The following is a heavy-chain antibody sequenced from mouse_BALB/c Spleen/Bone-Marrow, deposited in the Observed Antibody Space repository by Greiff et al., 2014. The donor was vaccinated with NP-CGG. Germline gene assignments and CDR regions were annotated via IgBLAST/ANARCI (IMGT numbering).Heavy chain of an antibody. CDR3: TREGAY. CDR1: GYTFTSYY. Sequence: VQLQQSGAELVKPGASVKLSCKASGYTFTSYYMYWVKQRPGQGLEWIGEINHSNDYTNFNEKFKSKATLTVDKSSSTAYMQLSSLTSEDSAVYYCTREGAYWGQGTLVTVSA. CDR2: INHSNDYT. V-gene: IGHV1S81*02. J-gene: IGHJ3*01.